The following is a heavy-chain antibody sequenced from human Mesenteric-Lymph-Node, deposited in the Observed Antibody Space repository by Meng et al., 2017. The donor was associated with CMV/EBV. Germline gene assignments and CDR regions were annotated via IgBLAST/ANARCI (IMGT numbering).Heavy chain of an antibody. CDR1: GGSFSGYY. CDR3: ARPAAAGSFYFDY. J-gene: IGHJ4*02. CDR2: INHSGST. D-gene: IGHD6-13*01. V-gene: IGHV4-34*01. Sequence: SETLSLTCAVYGGSFSGYYWSWIRQPPGKGLEWIGEINHSGSTNYNPSLKSRVTMSVDTSKNQFSLKLSSVTAADTAVYYCARPAAAGSFYFDYWGQGTLVTVSS.